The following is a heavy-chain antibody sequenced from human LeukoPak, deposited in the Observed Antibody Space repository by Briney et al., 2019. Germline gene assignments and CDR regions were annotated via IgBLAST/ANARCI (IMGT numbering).Heavy chain of an antibody. J-gene: IGHJ6*03. CDR3: AKHWSYCSTTSCFFNYYYYYMDV. V-gene: IGHV3-21*04. Sequence: GGSLRLSCAASGFTFTTYSMNWVRQAPGKGLEWVSSISSGSSYIYYADSVKGRFTISRDNSKSTLYLQMNNLRAEDTAVYYCAKHWSYCSTTSCFFNYYYYYMDVWGKGTTVTVSS. CDR1: GFTFTTYS. D-gene: IGHD2-2*01. CDR2: ISSGSSYI.